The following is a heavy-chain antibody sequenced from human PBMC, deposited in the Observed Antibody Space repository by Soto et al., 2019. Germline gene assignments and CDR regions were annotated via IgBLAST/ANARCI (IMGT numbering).Heavy chain of an antibody. Sequence: GASVKVSCKASGYMFTGYYMHWVRQAPGQGLEWMGWINPDSGGTNYQQKFQGRVTMTRDTSISTAYLELSRLKSDDSAVYYCTREVATFNFDYWGQGTLVTVSS. J-gene: IGHJ4*02. CDR2: INPDSGGT. CDR3: TREVATFNFDY. V-gene: IGHV1-2*02. D-gene: IGHD5-12*01. CDR1: GYMFTGYY.